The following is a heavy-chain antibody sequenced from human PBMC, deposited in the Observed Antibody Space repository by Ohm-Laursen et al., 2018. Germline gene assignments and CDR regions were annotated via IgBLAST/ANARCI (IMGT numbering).Heavy chain of an antibody. CDR1: GGSFSGYY. CDR3: ARGFSGWWGRIDY. Sequence: TLSLTCAVYGGSFSGYYWNWIRQPPGKGLEWIGEINHSRSTKYNSSFKSRVTISVDTSKNQFPLKLSSVTAADTAVYYCARGFSGWWGRIDYWGQGTLVTVSS. J-gene: IGHJ4*02. CDR2: INHSRST. V-gene: IGHV4-34*01. D-gene: IGHD6-19*01.